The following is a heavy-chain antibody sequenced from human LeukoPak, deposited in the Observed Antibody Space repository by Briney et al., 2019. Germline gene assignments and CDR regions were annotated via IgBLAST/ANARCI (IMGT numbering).Heavy chain of an antibody. J-gene: IGHJ4*02. Sequence: SETLSLTCAVYGGSFSGYYWSWIRQPPGKGLEWIGEINHSGSTNYNPSLKSRVTISVDTSKNQFSLKLSSVTAADTAVYYCARYSGLGYCNSTSCYGFDYWGQGTLVTVSS. D-gene: IGHD2-2*01. CDR1: GGSFSGYY. V-gene: IGHV4-34*01. CDR2: INHSGST. CDR3: ARYSGLGYCNSTSCYGFDY.